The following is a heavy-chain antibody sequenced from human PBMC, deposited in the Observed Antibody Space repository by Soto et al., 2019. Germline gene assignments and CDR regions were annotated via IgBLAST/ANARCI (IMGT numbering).Heavy chain of an antibody. CDR3: ARDTYGSGSYSY. Sequence: GGSLRLSCAASGFTFSSYAMHWVRQAPGKGLEWVAVISYDGSNKYYADSVKGRFNISRDNSKNTLYLQMNSLRAEDTAVYYCARDTYGSGSYSYWGQGTLVTVSS. J-gene: IGHJ4*02. CDR2: ISYDGSNK. CDR1: GFTFSSYA. V-gene: IGHV3-30-3*01. D-gene: IGHD3-10*01.